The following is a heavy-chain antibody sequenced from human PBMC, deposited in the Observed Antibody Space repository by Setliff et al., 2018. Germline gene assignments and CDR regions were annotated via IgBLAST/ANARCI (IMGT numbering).Heavy chain of an antibody. CDR3: TVYNTGSSKDHY. V-gene: IGHV4-39*07. CDR1: GGSISSSSYY. Sequence: SETLSLTCTVSGGSISSSSYYWGWIRQPPGKGLEWIGSIYYSGSTYYNPSLKSRVTISVDTSKNQFSLKLSSVTAADTALYYCTVYNTGSSKDHYWGQGTLVTVSS. J-gene: IGHJ4*02. CDR2: IYYSGST. D-gene: IGHD2-8*02.